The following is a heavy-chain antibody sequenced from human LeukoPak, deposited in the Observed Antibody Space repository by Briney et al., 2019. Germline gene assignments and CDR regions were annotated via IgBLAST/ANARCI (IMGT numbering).Heavy chain of an antibody. J-gene: IGHJ6*01. CDR1: SGSFCGYY. CDR2: INQSGST. CDR3: ARVPSGEDFYYHDMDV. Sequence: SETLSLNCAVYSGSFCGYYWSWLRQPPGQGLEWIVDINQSGSTNYNPSPKSRVPTSLDTSKNQFSLRLSSVTAADTAVYYCARVPSGEDFYYHDMDVWGQGATV. V-gene: IGHV4-34*01. D-gene: IGHD6-25*01.